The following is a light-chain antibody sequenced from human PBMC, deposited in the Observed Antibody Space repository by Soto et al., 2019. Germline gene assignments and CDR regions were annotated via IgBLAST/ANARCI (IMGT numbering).Light chain of an antibody. CDR2: AAS. Sequence: DIQMTQSPSSLSASVGDRVTITCRASQDIRTDLGWYQQKPGTAPKRLIYAASSLQSGVPSRFSGSGSRTEFTLTISSLQPEDFATYYCLQHNTYPRTFGQGTKLEIK. CDR1: QDIRTD. CDR3: LQHNTYPRT. V-gene: IGKV1-17*01. J-gene: IGKJ2*01.